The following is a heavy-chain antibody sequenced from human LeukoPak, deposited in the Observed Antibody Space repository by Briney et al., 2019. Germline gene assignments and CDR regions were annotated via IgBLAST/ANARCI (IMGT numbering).Heavy chain of an antibody. CDR1: GFTFSDYD. CDR3: AKLSHLAPSDY. V-gene: IGHV3-30*18. CDR2: ISYDGSNR. J-gene: IGHJ4*02. Sequence: GGSLRLSCAGSGFTFSDYDMHWVRQAPGKGLEWVALISYDGSNRYYADSVKGRFTISRDNSKNTLYLQMNSMRAGDTAVYYCAKLSHLAPSDYWGQGTLVTVSS.